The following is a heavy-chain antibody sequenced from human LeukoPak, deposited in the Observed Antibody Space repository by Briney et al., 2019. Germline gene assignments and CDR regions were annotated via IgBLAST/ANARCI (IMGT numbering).Heavy chain of an antibody. J-gene: IGHJ5*02. D-gene: IGHD2-15*01. CDR2: IYPGDSDT. CDR3: ARRGRYCSGGSCSPEGSGWFDP. Sequence: GESLKISCKGSGYSFTSYWIGWVRQLPGKGLEWMGIIYPGDSDTRYSPSFQGQVTISADKSISTAYLQWSSLKASDTAMYYCARRGRYCSGGSCSPEGSGWFDPWGQGTLVTVSS. V-gene: IGHV5-51*01. CDR1: GYSFTSYW.